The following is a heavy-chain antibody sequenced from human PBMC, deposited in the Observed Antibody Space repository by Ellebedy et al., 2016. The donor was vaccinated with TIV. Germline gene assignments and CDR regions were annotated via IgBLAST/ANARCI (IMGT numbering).Heavy chain of an antibody. D-gene: IGHD2-8*01. Sequence: PGGSLRLSCPASGFAFTSYWSSWARPAPGKGLEWVANINQDGSGKYYVESVKGRFTIARDNPKNTLDLQINSLRAEDTAVYFCPRSRGVSYWGQGTLVTVSS. V-gene: IGHV3-7*03. CDR3: PRSRGVSY. CDR1: GFAFTSYW. CDR2: INQDGSGK. J-gene: IGHJ4*02.